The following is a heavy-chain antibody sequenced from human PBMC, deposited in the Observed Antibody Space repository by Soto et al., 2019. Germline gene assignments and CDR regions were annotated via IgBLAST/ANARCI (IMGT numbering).Heavy chain of an antibody. CDR3: ARVLRGYSYGPAGL. CDR1: GFTFSSYS. D-gene: IGHD5-18*01. J-gene: IGHJ4*02. CDR2: ISSSSSYI. V-gene: IGHV3-21*01. Sequence: LRLSCAASGFTFSSYSMNWVRQAPGKGLEWVSSISSSSSYIYYADSVKGRFTISRDNAKNSLYLQMNSLRAEDTAVYYCARVLRGYSYGPAGLWGQGTLVTVSS.